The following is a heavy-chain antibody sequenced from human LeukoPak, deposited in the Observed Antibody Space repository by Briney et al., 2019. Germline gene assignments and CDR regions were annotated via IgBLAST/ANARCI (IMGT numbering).Heavy chain of an antibody. CDR2: INHSGST. CDR3: ARGYDVELSDYFDY. CDR1: GGSFSGYY. J-gene: IGHJ4*02. Sequence: SETLSLTCAVYGGSFSGYYWSWIRQPPGKGLEWIGEINHSGSTNYNPSLKSRVTISVDTSKNQFSLKLSSVPAADTAVYYWARGYDVELSDYFDYWGEGTLVTVSS. D-gene: IGHD1-7*01. V-gene: IGHV4-34*01.